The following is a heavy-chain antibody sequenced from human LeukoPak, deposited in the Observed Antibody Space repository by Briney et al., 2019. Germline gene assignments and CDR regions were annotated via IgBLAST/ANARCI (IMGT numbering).Heavy chain of an antibody. V-gene: IGHV1-2*02. CDR1: GYTFTGYY. CDR3: VSASVVGIMDV. CDR2: INPNSGGT. J-gene: IGHJ6*03. Sequence: ASVKVSCKASGYTFTGYYMHWVRQAPGQGLEWMGWINPNSGGTNYAQKLQGRVTMTRDTSISTAYMELSRLRSDDTAVYYCVSASVVGIMDVWGKGTTVTVSS. D-gene: IGHD2-2*01.